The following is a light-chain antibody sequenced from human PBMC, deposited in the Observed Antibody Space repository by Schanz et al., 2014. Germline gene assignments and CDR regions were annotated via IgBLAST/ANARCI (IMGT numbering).Light chain of an antibody. CDR1: SSDVGAYDY. J-gene: IGLJ3*02. V-gene: IGLV2-11*01. CDR2: GVS. Sequence: QSALTQPRSVSGSPGQSVTISCTGTSSDVGAYDYVSWYQQHPGKAPKLMIYGVSHRPSGVPDRFSGSKSGNTASLTISGLQAEDEADYYCCSYAGSPWVFGGGTKLTVL. CDR3: CSYAGSPWV.